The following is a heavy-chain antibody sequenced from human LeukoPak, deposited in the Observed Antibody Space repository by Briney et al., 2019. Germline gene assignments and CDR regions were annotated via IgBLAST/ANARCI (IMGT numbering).Heavy chain of an antibody. CDR3: ATHGYNALYSFLDY. CDR2: FDPEDGET. Sequence: ASVKVSCKVSGYTLTELSMHWVRQAPGKGLEWMGGFDPEDGETIYAQKFQGRVTMTEDTSTDTAYMELSSLRSEDTAVYYCATHGYNALYSFLDYWGQGTLVTASS. V-gene: IGHV1-24*01. J-gene: IGHJ4*02. D-gene: IGHD5-24*01. CDR1: GYTLTELS.